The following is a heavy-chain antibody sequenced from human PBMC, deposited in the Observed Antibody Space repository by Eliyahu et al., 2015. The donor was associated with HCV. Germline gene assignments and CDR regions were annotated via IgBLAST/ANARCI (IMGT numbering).Heavy chain of an antibody. CDR2: FRYGGGT. V-gene: IGHV4-39*02. Sequence: QLQLQESGPRLVKPSETLSLTCSVSGGSIASSGFYWGWLRQPPGKGLEWIGSFRYGGGTYYHPSLKGRVTMSVDASSNHFSVMLNSVTAADTAVYYCTREYKDGCPAGYWGQGILVTVSS. D-gene: IGHD5-24*01. J-gene: IGHJ4*02. CDR3: TREYKDGCPAGY. CDR1: GGSIASSGFY.